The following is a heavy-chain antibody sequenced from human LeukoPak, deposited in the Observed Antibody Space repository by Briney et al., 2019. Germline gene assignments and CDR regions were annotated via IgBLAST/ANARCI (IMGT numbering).Heavy chain of an antibody. V-gene: IGHV4-34*01. CDR1: GGSFSGYY. CDR3: ARSNYVWGSYRPRQSDAFDI. D-gene: IGHD3-16*02. J-gene: IGHJ3*02. CDR2: INHSGST. Sequence: SETLSLTCAVYGGSFSGYYWSWIRQPPGKGLEWIGEINHSGSTNYNPSLKSRVSISVDTSKNQFSLKLSSVTAADTAVYYCARSNYVWGSYRPRQSDAFDIWGQGTMVTVSS.